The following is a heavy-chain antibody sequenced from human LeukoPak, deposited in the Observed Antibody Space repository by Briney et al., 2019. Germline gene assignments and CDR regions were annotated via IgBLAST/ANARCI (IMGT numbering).Heavy chain of an antibody. CDR1: GFTFSRYW. J-gene: IGHJ3*02. Sequence: GGSLRLTCAASGFTFSRYWMHWVRQAPGKGLEWVSSISSSSSYIYYADSVKGRFTISRDNAKNSLYLQMNSLRAEDTAVYYCARSEISSGFYFRDIWGQGTMVTVSS. CDR3: ARSEISSGFYFRDI. V-gene: IGHV3-21*01. D-gene: IGHD6-19*01. CDR2: ISSSSSYI.